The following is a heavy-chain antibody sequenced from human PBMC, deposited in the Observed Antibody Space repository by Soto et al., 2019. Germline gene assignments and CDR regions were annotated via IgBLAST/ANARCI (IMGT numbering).Heavy chain of an antibody. D-gene: IGHD3-10*01. Sequence: PGGSPRLSCAGSGFTLSTNYMSWVRQAPGKGLEWVSVVYAGDGRYYADSVEGRFTISRDISRNTVYLQMNSLRAEDTAVYYCARTAYGKNYFDYWGQGALVTVSS. CDR2: VYAGDGR. CDR3: ARTAYGKNYFDY. J-gene: IGHJ4*02. CDR1: GFTLSTNY. V-gene: IGHV3-53*01.